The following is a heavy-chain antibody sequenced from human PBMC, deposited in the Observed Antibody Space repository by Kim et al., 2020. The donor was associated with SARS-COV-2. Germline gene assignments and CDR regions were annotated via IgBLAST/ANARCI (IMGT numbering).Heavy chain of an antibody. J-gene: IGHJ6*02. CDR1: GDSIGSSSYY. Sequence: SETLSLTCTVSGDSIGSSSYYWGRSRQPPGKGLEWIGCFSYSGNTYYNPALKSRVTISADTYTNQFSLKLSSVTAADTAFYHCGRVSRHTGWNGLDVWGQGTTVTVSS. V-gene: IGHV4-39*01. CDR2: FSYSGNT. CDR3: GRVSRHTGWNGLDV. D-gene: IGHD6-19*01.